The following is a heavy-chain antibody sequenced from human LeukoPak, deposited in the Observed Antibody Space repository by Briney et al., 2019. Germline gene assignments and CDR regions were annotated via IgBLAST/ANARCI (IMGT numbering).Heavy chain of an antibody. CDR1: GFTFNNTW. J-gene: IGHJ4*02. V-gene: IGHV3-15*01. CDR3: VTPLRWELSNEY. CDR2: FRTTTDGGTG. Sequence: GGSLRLSCAASGFTFNNTWMTWVRQTPGRGLEWVAFFRTTTDGGTGEYAAPVKGRFTISRDVSINTLFLQMSSLKIEDTAVYYCVTPLRWELSNEYWGQGTLVTVSS. D-gene: IGHD4-23*01.